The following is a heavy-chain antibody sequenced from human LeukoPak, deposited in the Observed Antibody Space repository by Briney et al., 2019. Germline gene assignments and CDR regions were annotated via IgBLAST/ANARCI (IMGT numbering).Heavy chain of an antibody. V-gene: IGHV4-59*01. J-gene: IGHJ4*02. CDR2: IYYSGIT. D-gene: IGHD4-17*01. CDR1: GGSISSYY. Sequence: SETLSLTCTVSGGSISSYYWSCIRQPPGKGLEWIGYIYYSGITNYNPSLESRVTISVDTSKNQFSLKLSSMTAADTAVYYFARHGDSGNYWGQGTLVTVSA. CDR3: ARHGDSGNY.